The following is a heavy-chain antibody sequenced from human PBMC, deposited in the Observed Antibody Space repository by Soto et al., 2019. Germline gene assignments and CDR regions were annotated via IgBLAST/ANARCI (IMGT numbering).Heavy chain of an antibody. CDR2: IKPNSGGT. V-gene: IGHV1-2*02. CDR1: GYTFTGYY. J-gene: IGHJ3*02. Sequence: GASVKVSCKASGYTFTGYYMHWVRQAPGQGLEWMGWIKPNSGGTNYAQKFQGRVTMTRDTSISTAYMELSRLRSDDTAVYYCASLGEDRRGYDDQDALDIWGQGTMVTVSS. D-gene: IGHD3-22*01. CDR3: ASLGEDRRGYDDQDALDI.